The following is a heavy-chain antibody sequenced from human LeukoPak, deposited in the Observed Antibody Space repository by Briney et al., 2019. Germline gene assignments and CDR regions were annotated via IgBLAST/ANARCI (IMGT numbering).Heavy chain of an antibody. V-gene: IGHV1-8*02. CDR2: MNPNSGNT. J-gene: IGHJ4*02. CDR1: GYTFTSYG. Sequence: GASVKVSCKASGYTFTSYGISWVRQAPGQGLEWMGWMNPNSGNTGYAQKFQGRVTMTRNTSISTAYMELSSLRSEDTAVYYCARGHPYYYDSLRYFDYWGQGTLVTVSS. CDR3: ARGHPYYYDSLRYFDY. D-gene: IGHD3-22*01.